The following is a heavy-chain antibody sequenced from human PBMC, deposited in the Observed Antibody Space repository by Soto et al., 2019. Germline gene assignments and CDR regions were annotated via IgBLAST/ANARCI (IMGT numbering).Heavy chain of an antibody. CDR2: IYPGDSDT. CDR1: EDCIADQC. CDR3: ARPDVPAPPEWLRTGGWLDL. V-gene: IGHV5-51*01. Sequence: DLLKHSWGGSEDCIADQCMPCLRARHGIDMDWMGIIYPGDSDTRYSPSFQGQVTISADKSISTAYLQWSSLKASDTAMYYCARPDVPAPPEWLRTGGWLDLWGQGTMVTVSS. D-gene: IGHD5-12*01. J-gene: IGHJ5*02.